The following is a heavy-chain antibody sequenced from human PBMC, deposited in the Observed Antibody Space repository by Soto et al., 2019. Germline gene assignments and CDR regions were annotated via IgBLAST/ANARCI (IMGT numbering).Heavy chain of an antibody. CDR3: ARYPGMGYYGMDV. CDR1: GFTVSSNY. J-gene: IGHJ6*02. CDR2: IYSGGST. D-gene: IGHD3-10*01. V-gene: IGHV3-53*04. Sequence: EVQLVESGGGLVQPGGSLRLSCAASGFTVSSNYMSRVRQAPGKGLEWVSVIYSGGSTYYADSVKGRFTISRHNSKNTLYLQMNSLRAEDTAVYYCARYPGMGYYGMDVWGQGTTVTVSS.